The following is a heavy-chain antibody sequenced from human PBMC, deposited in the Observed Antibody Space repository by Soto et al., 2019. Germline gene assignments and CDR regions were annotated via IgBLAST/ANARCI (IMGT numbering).Heavy chain of an antibody. CDR3: VRDLGTSGWFY. D-gene: IGHD6-19*01. V-gene: IGHV3-23*01. CDR2: VSGRGDIT. CDR1: GFIFNYYA. Sequence: EVQLLESGGGLAQPGGSLRLSCAASGFIFNYYAMSWVRQAPGKGLEWVSGVSGRGDITYSADSVKGRFSISRDNSKNSLFLQMNSLRVEDTALYYCVRDLGTSGWFYWGQGTLVIVSS. J-gene: IGHJ4*02.